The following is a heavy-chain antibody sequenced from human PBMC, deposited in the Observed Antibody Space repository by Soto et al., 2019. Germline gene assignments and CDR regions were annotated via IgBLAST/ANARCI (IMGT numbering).Heavy chain of an antibody. CDR3: ARRGVRLGYCSSNSCYHRYYYGMDV. Sequence: GESLKISCKGSGYSFTSYWIGWVRQMPGKGLEWMGIIYPGDSDTRYSPSFQGQVTISADKSISTAYLQWSSLKASDTAMYYCARRGVRLGYCSSNSCYHRYYYGMDVWGQGTTVTVSS. CDR1: GYSFTSYW. D-gene: IGHD2-2*01. J-gene: IGHJ6*02. V-gene: IGHV5-51*01. CDR2: IYPGDSDT.